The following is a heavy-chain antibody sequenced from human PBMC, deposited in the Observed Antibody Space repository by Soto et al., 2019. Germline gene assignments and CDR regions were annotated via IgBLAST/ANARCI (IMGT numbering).Heavy chain of an antibody. V-gene: IGHV4-31*03. J-gene: IGHJ5*02. Sequence: QVQLQESGPGLVKPSQTLSLTCTVSGDSISSGNYYWSWIRQHPGKGLEWIGYIYYSGNTYYNPSLKSRVTISVDTSKNQFSLQLTSVTAADTAVYFCARDRITTTWAGNESWGQGTLVTVSS. CDR2: IYYSGNT. D-gene: IGHD1-20*01. CDR3: ARDRITTTWAGNES. CDR1: GDSISSGNYY.